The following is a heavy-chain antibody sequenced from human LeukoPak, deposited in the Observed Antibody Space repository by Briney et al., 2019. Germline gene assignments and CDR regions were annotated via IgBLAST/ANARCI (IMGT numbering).Heavy chain of an antibody. CDR1: GYSLSSGYY. V-gene: IGHV4-38-2*02. Sequence: SETLSLTCTVSGYSLSSGYYWGWIRQPPGKGLEWIGSIYPSGSTYYNPSLKRRVTISVDTSKNQFSLKLSSVTAADTAVYYCARDGIVGARNEPDYWGQGILVTVSS. D-gene: IGHD1-26*01. J-gene: IGHJ4*02. CDR2: IYPSGST. CDR3: ARDGIVGARNEPDY.